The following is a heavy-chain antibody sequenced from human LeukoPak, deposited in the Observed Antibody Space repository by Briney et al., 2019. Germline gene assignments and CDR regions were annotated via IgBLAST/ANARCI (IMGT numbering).Heavy chain of an antibody. Sequence: GGSLRLSCAASGFTFSSYAMHWVRQAPGKGLEWEAVISYDGSNKYYADSVKGRFTISRDNSKNTLYLQMNSLRAEDTAVYYCARVFWDTAMPYDYWGQGTLVTVSS. J-gene: IGHJ4*02. CDR3: ARVFWDTAMPYDY. CDR2: ISYDGSNK. CDR1: GFTFSSYA. D-gene: IGHD5-18*01. V-gene: IGHV3-30-3*01.